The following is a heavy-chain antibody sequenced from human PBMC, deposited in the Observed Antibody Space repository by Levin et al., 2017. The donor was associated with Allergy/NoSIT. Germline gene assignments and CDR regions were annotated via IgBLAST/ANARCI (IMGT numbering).Heavy chain of an antibody. J-gene: IGHJ3*02. D-gene: IGHD3-9*01. Sequence: GSGPTLVKPTQTLTLTCTFSGFSLSTSGVGVGWIRQPPGKALEWLALIYWDDDKRYSPSLKSRLTITKDTSKNQVVLTMTNMDPVDTATYYCAHLYYDILTGYSSDAFDIWGQGTMVTVSS. CDR1: GFSLSTSGVG. CDR2: IYWDDDK. CDR3: AHLYYDILTGYSSDAFDI. V-gene: IGHV2-5*02.